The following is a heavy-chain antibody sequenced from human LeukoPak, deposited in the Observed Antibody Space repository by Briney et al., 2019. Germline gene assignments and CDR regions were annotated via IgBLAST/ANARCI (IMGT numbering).Heavy chain of an antibody. V-gene: IGHV3-30*18. CDR1: GFTFSSYG. D-gene: IGHD2-15*01. CDR2: ISYDGSNK. CDR3: AKDLGYCSGGSYYRFDY. Sequence: GGSLRLSCAASGFTFSSYGMHWVRQAPGKGLEWVAVISYDGSNKYYADSVKGRFTISRDNSKNTLYLQMNSLRAEDTAVYYCAKDLGYCSGGSYYRFDYWGQGTLVTVSS. J-gene: IGHJ4*02.